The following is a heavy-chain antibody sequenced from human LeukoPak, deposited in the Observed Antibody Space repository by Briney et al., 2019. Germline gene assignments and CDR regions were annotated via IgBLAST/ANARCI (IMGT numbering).Heavy chain of an antibody. CDR3: ARDAAHSGHYSGSFY. CDR2: ISAYNGNT. D-gene: IGHD4-17*01. Sequence: GASVKVSCKASGYTFTSYGISWVRQAPGQGLEWMGWISAYNGNTNYAQKFQGTVTMTTDTSTTTAYMDLRRLRSDDTAVYYCARDAAHSGHYSGSFYWGQGTLVTVSS. J-gene: IGHJ4*02. V-gene: IGHV1-18*01. CDR1: GYTFTSYG.